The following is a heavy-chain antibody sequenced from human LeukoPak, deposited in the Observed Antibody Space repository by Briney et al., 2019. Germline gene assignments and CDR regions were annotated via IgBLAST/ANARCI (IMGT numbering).Heavy chain of an antibody. V-gene: IGHV3-23*01. CDR2: LSGSGGGT. Sequence: PGGSLRLSCAVSGITLSNYGMSWVRQAPGKGLEWVAGLSGSGGGTNYADSVQGRFTISRDNPKNTLYLQMNSLRAEDTAVYYCAKNGRDDHDKYFFDFWGQGTQVTVSS. CDR1: GITLSNYG. CDR3: AKNGRDDHDKYFFDF. J-gene: IGHJ4*02. D-gene: IGHD3-9*01.